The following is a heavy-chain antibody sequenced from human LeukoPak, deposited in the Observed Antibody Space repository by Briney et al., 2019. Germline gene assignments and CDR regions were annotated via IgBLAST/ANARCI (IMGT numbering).Heavy chain of an antibody. D-gene: IGHD5-18*01. CDR1: GFTFSSYG. J-gene: IGHJ4*02. V-gene: IGHV3-33*08. CDR3: ARDEYSYGFAD. CDR2: IWYDGSNN. Sequence: PGGSLRLSCAASGFTFSSYGMHWVRQAPGKGLEWVAVIWYDGSNNYYADSVKGRFTISRDNSKNTLYLQMNSLRAEDTAVYYCARDEYSYGFADWGQGTLVTVSS.